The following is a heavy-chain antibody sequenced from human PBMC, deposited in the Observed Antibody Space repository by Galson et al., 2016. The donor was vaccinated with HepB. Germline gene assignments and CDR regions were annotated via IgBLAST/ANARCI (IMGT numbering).Heavy chain of an antibody. CDR1: GGSVSSRSYC. J-gene: IGHJ6*02. D-gene: IGHD3-3*01. Sequence: TLSLTCTLSGGSVSSRSYCWTWIRQQPGKGLEWIGYSYSNGDTSYNPSLQSRATISVDTSNDQFSLRLISATAADTAVYFCARDRRNDYFGVVSGTCYYYGMDVWGPGTTVTVS. CDR3: ARDRRNDYFGVVSGTCYYYGMDV. V-gene: IGHV4-31*03. CDR2: SYSNGDT.